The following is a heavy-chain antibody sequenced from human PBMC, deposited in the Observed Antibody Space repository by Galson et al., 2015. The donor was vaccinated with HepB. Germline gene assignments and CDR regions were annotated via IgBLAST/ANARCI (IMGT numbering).Heavy chain of an antibody. CDR2: IDPSDSYT. CDR1: GYSFTSYW. D-gene: IGHD3-22*01. V-gene: IGHV5-10-1*01. J-gene: IGHJ3*02. Sequence: QSGAEVKKPGESLRISCKGSGYSFTSYWISWVRQMPGKGLEWMGRIDPSDSYTNYSPPFQGHVTISADKSISTAYLQWSSLKASDTAMYYCARIATYYYDSSGSGAFDIWGQGTMVTVSS. CDR3: ARIATYYYDSSGSGAFDI.